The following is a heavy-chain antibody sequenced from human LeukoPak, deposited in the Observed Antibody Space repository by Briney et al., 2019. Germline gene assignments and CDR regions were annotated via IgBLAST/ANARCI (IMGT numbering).Heavy chain of an antibody. CDR3: ARDTALGYYDGEITFDY. V-gene: IGHV1-18*04. J-gene: IGHJ4*02. CDR1: GYTFTSYG. D-gene: IGHD3-22*01. Sequence: ASVKVSFKASGYTFTSYGMSWVRQAPGQGLEWMGWISAYNGNTNYAQKLQGRVTMTTDTSTSTAYMELRSLRSDDTAVYYCARDTALGYYDGEITFDYWGPGTLVTVSS. CDR2: ISAYNGNT.